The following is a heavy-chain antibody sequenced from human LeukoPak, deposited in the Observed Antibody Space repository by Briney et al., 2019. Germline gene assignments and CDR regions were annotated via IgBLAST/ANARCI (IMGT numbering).Heavy chain of an antibody. CDR3: SSGHQRDGYTYFDF. Sequence: SETLSLTCTVSGGSVSSGNYYWSWIRQPPGKGLEWIGYIFYSGSTNYNPSLKSRVTISVDTSKNQFSLKLSSVTAADTAVYYCSSGHQRDGYTYFDFWGQGTLVTVSS. V-gene: IGHV4-61*01. CDR2: IFYSGST. CDR1: GGSVSSGNYY. J-gene: IGHJ4*02. D-gene: IGHD5-24*01.